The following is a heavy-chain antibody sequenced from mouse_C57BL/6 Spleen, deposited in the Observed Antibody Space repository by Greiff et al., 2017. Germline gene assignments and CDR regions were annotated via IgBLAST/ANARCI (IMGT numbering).Heavy chain of an antibody. D-gene: IGHD2-14*01. CDR3: TRGVLV. Sequence: VQRVESGAELVRPGASVTLSCKASGYTFTDYEMHWVKQTPVHGLEWIGAIDPETGGTAYNQKFKGKAILTADKSSSPAYMELRSLTSEDSAVYYCTRGVLVWGTGTTVTVSS. CDR2: IDPETGGT. V-gene: IGHV1-15*01. CDR1: GYTFTDYE. J-gene: IGHJ1*03.